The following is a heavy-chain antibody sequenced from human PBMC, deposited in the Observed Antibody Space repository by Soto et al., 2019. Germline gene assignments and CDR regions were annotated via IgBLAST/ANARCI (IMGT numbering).Heavy chain of an antibody. CDR1: GGTFSSYA. CDR3: ARSRANYYDSRGYYYSTFDY. Sequence: QVQLVQSGAEVKKPGSSVKVSCKTSGGTFSSYAISWVRQAPGQGLEWMGGIIPMFGTANYAQKFQGRVTITADESTSTAYTELSSLRSEDTAVYYCARSRANYYDSRGYYYSTFDYWGQGTLFTVSS. V-gene: IGHV1-69*12. CDR2: IIPMFGTA. D-gene: IGHD3-22*01. J-gene: IGHJ4*02.